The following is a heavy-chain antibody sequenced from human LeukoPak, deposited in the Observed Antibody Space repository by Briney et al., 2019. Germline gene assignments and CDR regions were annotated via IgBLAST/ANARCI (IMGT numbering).Heavy chain of an antibody. CDR2: FDPEDGET. V-gene: IGHV1-24*01. CDR3: ARDSSYDFWSGFSKFDP. CDR1: GYTLTELS. D-gene: IGHD3-3*01. Sequence: ASVKVSCKVSGYTLTELSMHWVRQAPGKGLEWMGGFDPEDGETIYAQKFQGRVTMTRDTSTSTVYMELSSLRSEDTAVYYCARDSSYDFWSGFSKFDPWGQGTLVTVSS. J-gene: IGHJ5*02.